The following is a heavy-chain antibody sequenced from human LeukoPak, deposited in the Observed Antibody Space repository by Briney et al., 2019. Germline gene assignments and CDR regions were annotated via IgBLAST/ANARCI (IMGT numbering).Heavy chain of an antibody. V-gene: IGHV1-69*04. D-gene: IGHD4-17*01. J-gene: IGHJ5*02. CDR2: IIPILGIA. CDR3: AREKYGDYVGNWFDP. CDR1: GGTLSSYA. Sequence: SVKVSCKASGGTLSSYAISWVRQAPGQGLEWMGRIIPILGIANYAQKFQGRVTITADKSTSTAYMELSSLRSEDTAVYYCAREKYGDYVGNWFDPWGQGTLVTVSS.